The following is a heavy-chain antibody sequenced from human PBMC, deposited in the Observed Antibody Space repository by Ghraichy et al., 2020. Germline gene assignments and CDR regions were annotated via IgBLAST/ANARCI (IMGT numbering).Heavy chain of an antibody. CDR3: ARVPPLGVVAADYMDPNWFDP. V-gene: IGHV1-18*01. CDR2: ISAYNGNT. Sequence: ASVKVSCKASGYTFTSYGISWVRQAPGQGLEWMGWISAYNGNTNYAQKLQGRVTMTTDTSTSTAYMELRSLRSDDTAVYYCARVPPLGVVAADYMDPNWFDPWGQGTLVTVSS. J-gene: IGHJ5*02. CDR1: GYTFTSYG. D-gene: IGHD2-15*01.